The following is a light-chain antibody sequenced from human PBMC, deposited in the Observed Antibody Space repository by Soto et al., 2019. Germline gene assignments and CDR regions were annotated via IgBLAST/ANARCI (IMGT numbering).Light chain of an antibody. Sequence: QPVLTQTPSTSGTPGQRITISCSGSSSNIGSNPVNWYQQLPRTAPKLLIYGRIQRPSGVPDRFSGSRSGTSASLVISGLQSEDEADYYCAAWDDSLHGHVFGTGTKLTV. V-gene: IGLV1-44*01. CDR1: SSNIGSNP. J-gene: IGLJ1*01. CDR2: GRI. CDR3: AAWDDSLHGHV.